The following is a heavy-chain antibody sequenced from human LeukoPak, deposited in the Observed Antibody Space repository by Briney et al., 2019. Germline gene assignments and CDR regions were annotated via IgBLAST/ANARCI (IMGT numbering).Heavy chain of an antibody. V-gene: IGHV1-46*01. CDR2: INPSGSST. CDR3: ARVRCGGDCEIDY. CDR1: GYSFTSHY. J-gene: IGHJ4*02. D-gene: IGHD2-21*02. Sequence: ASVKVSCKASGYSFTSHYMHWVRQAPGQGLEWMGLINPSGSSTLYAQKFQGRVTMTRDMSTTTDYMELSSLRSEDTAVYYCARVRCGGDCEIDYWGQGTLVTVSS.